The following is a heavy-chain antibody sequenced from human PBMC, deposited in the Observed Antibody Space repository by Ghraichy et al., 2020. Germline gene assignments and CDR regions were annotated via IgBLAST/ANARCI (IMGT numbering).Heavy chain of an antibody. CDR1: GFTFDDYT. D-gene: IGHD2-2*01. J-gene: IGHJ6*02. V-gene: IGHV3-43*01. Sequence: GGSLRLSCAASGFTFDDYTMHWVRQAPGKGLEWVSLISWDGGSTYYADSVKGRFTISRDNSKNSLYLQMNSLRTEDTALYYCAKDIVVVPAAKTRLPRNYGMDVWGQGTTVTVSS. CDR3: AKDIVVVPAAKTRLPRNYGMDV. CDR2: ISWDGGST.